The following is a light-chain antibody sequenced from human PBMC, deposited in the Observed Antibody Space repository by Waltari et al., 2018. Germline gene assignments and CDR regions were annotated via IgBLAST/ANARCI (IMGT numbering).Light chain of an antibody. CDR1: QSVSSD. Sequence: EIVMTQSPATLSVSPGERVTLSCRASQSVSSDLAWYQQKPGQTPRLLIFGASTRATGVPARFIGTGYGTEFTLTVSSLQSEDSAVYSCQQYNDWPYTFGQGTKLEIK. V-gene: IGKV3-15*01. CDR3: QQYNDWPYT. J-gene: IGKJ2*01. CDR2: GAS.